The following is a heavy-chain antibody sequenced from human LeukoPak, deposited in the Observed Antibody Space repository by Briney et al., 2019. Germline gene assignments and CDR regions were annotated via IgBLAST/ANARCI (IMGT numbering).Heavy chain of an antibody. V-gene: IGHV1-69*13. CDR1: GGTFSTFG. Sequence: EASVKVSCKASGGTFSTFGISWVRQAPGQGLEWMGGIIPMSGTVNNAQKFQGRVTITADESTSTAYMELSSLRSEDTAVYYCARGGRGYSYGFVDYWGQGTLVTASS. J-gene: IGHJ4*02. CDR2: IIPMSGTV. CDR3: ARGGRGYSYGFVDY. D-gene: IGHD5-18*01.